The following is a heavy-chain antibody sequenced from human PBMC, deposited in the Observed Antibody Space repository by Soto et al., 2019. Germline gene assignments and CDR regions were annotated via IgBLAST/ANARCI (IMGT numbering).Heavy chain of an antibody. CDR2: INPNSGGT. CDR3: ARAPSTSSFQYYYYYGLDV. Sequence: ASVKVSCKASGYTLTGYYMHWVRQAPGQGLEWMGWINPNSGGTNYAQKFQGRVTMTRDTSISTAYMELSRLRSDDTAVYYCARAPSTSSFQYYYYYGLDVWGQGTTVTVSS. J-gene: IGHJ6*02. CDR1: GYTLTGYY. D-gene: IGHD2-2*01. V-gene: IGHV1-2*02.